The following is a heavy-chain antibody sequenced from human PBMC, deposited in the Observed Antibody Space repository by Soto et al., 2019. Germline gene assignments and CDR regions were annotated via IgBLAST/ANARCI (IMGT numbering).Heavy chain of an antibody. CDR2: IYYSGNT. J-gene: IGHJ4*02. D-gene: IGHD1-26*01. V-gene: IGHV4-30-4*01. CDR1: GDSISSGDHY. Sequence: QVQLQESGPGLVKPSQTLSLTCTVSGDSISSGDHYWSWIRQPPGKGLEWLGYIYYSGNTYYNSSIKSRVTILVDTYKNQFSLKLSSVTAADTAVYCCARTVGHFDSWGQGTLVTVSS. CDR3: ARTVGHFDS.